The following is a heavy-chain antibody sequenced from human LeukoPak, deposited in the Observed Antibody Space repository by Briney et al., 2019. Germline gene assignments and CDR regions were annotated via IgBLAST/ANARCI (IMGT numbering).Heavy chain of an antibody. CDR3: TSSSYYGGYPGY. CDR2: IRSKANSYAT. Sequence: GGSLKLSCAASGVTFSVSALHWVRQASGKGLEWVGRIRSKANSYATAYAASVKGRFTISRDDSKNTAYLQMNSLKTGDTAIYYCTSSSYYGGYPGYWGQGTLVTVSS. J-gene: IGHJ4*02. V-gene: IGHV3-73*01. D-gene: IGHD5-12*01. CDR1: GVTFSVSA.